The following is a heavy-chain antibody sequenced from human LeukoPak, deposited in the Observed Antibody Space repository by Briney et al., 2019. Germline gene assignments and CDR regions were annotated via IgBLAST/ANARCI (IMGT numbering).Heavy chain of an antibody. V-gene: IGHV1-69*05. Sequence: SVKVSFKASGGTFSSYAISWVRQAPGQGLEWMGRIIPIFGTANYAQKFQGRVTITTDESTSTAYMELSSLRSEDTAVYYCARSQYSSGWDFHYWGQGTLVTVSS. J-gene: IGHJ4*02. CDR2: IIPIFGTA. D-gene: IGHD6-19*01. CDR1: GGTFSSYA. CDR3: ARSQYSSGWDFHY.